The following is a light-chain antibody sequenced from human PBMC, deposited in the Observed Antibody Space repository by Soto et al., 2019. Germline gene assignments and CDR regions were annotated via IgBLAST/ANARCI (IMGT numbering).Light chain of an antibody. CDR1: QSISDW. CDR2: KAS. CDR3: QQYNGHPYT. J-gene: IGKJ2*01. V-gene: IGKV1-5*03. Sequence: DIPMTQSPSPLSASVGDRVTITCRTSQSISDWLAWYQQKPGKAPKLLIYKASTLQSGVPSRFSGSGSGTEFTLTISSLQPDDFATYYCQQYNGHPYTFGQGTKLEIK.